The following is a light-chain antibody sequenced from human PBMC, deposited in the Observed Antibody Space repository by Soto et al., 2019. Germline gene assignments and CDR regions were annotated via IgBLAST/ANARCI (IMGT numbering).Light chain of an antibody. CDR1: QRISGW. J-gene: IGKJ1*01. CDR3: QQYDSFSVT. Sequence: DIQMTQSASAVSQSXEDRVTITXXASQRISGWLAWHQQKPGKAPKLLIYDVSALKRGVPPRFSGSGSGTEFTLTISSLQPEDFATYYCQQYDSFSVTFGQGTKVDIK. V-gene: IGKV1-5*01. CDR2: DVS.